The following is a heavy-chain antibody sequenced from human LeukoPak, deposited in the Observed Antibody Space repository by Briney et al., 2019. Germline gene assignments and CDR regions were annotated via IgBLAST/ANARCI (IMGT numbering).Heavy chain of an antibody. CDR2: IRHDGTEK. D-gene: IGHD2-2*02. J-gene: IGHJ4*02. CDR3: ARLAWVGVIQPTAIFDY. Sequence: GGSLRLSCAASGFSFSSYWMTWVRQAPGKGLEWVANIRHDGTEKYYVDSMKGRFTVSRDNTKNSLYLQINSLRAEDTAVYYCARLAWVGVIQPTAIFDYWGQGTLVTVSS. V-gene: IGHV3-7*01. CDR1: GFSFSSYW.